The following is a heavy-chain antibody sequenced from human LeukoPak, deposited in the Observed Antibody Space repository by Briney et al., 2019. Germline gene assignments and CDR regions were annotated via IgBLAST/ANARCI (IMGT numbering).Heavy chain of an antibody. J-gene: IGHJ4*02. CDR1: GGSIGSSNW. D-gene: IGHD3-10*01. CDR3: ARRAGRFGELLMFFYFDY. Sequence: SGTLSLTCAVSGGSIGSSNWWSWVRQPPGKGLEWIGEIYHSGSTNYNPSLKSRVTISVDKSKNQFSLRLSSVTAADTAVYYCARRAGRFGELLMFFYFDYWGQGTLVTVSS. V-gene: IGHV4-4*02. CDR2: IYHSGST.